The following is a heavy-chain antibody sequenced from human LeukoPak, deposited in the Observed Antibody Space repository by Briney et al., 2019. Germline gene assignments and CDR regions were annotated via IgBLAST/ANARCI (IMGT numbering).Heavy chain of an antibody. CDR3: ARGIVVVVAGARAFDI. V-gene: IGHV4-59*11. CDR1: GGSISSHY. J-gene: IGHJ3*02. D-gene: IGHD2-15*01. CDR2: IYYSGST. Sequence: SETLSLTCTVSGGSISSHYWSWIRQPPGKGLEWIGYIYYSGSTNYNPSLKSRVTISADTSKNQFSLKLSSVTAADTAVYYCARGIVVVVAGARAFDIWGQGTMVTVSS.